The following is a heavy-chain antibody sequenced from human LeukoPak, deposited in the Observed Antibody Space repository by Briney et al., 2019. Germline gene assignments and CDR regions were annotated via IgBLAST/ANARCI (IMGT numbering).Heavy chain of an antibody. Sequence: GASVKVSCKASGYTFTSYYMHWVRQAPGQGLEWMGIINPSGGSTSYAQKFQGRVTMTRDTSTSTVYMELSSLRSEDTAVYYCAGDPDWLSGYYYYGMDVWGQGTTVTVSS. J-gene: IGHJ6*02. V-gene: IGHV1-46*01. D-gene: IGHD3-9*01. CDR1: GYTFTSYY. CDR3: AGDPDWLSGYYYYGMDV. CDR2: INPSGGST.